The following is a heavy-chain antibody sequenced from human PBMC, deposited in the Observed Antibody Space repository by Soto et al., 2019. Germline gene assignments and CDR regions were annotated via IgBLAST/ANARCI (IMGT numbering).Heavy chain of an antibody. Sequence: QVQLVQSGAEVKKPGSSVKVSCKASGGTFSSYAISWVRQAPGQGLEWMGGIIPIFGTANYAQKFQGRVTITADKSTCTAYMELSSLRSEDTAVYYCAREPGGYCSSTSCYIYYYGMDVWGQGTTVTVSS. CDR2: IIPIFGTA. CDR1: GGTFSSYA. V-gene: IGHV1-69*06. CDR3: AREPGGYCSSTSCYIYYYGMDV. D-gene: IGHD2-2*02. J-gene: IGHJ6*02.